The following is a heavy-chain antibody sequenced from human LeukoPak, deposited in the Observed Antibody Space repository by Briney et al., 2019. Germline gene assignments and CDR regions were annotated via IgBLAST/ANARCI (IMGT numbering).Heavy chain of an antibody. Sequence: GESLKISCKGSGYSFTSYWIGWVRQMPGKGLEWMGIIYPGDSDTRYSPPFQGQVTISADKSISNAYLQWSSLKASDTAMYYCARALYGSGSYFDYWGQGTLVTVSS. V-gene: IGHV5-51*01. CDR1: GYSFTSYW. CDR3: ARALYGSGSYFDY. J-gene: IGHJ4*02. CDR2: IYPGDSDT. D-gene: IGHD3-10*01.